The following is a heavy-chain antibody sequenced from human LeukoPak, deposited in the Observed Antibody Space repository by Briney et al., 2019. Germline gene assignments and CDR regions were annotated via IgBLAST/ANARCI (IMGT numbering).Heavy chain of an antibody. J-gene: IGHJ4*02. D-gene: IGHD2/OR15-2a*01. Sequence: GGSLRLSCAASGFTVSSNYMSWVRQAPGKGLEWVSVIYSGGSTYYADSVKGRFTISRDNSKNTLYLQMNSLRAEDTAVYYCARDVLGHKNKYYFDYWGQGTLVTVSS. V-gene: IGHV3-53*01. CDR3: ARDVLGHKNKYYFDY. CDR1: GFTVSSNY. CDR2: IYSGGST.